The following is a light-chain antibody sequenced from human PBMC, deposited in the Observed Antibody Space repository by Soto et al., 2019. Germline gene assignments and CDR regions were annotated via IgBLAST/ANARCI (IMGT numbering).Light chain of an antibody. CDR1: SADLGTYNL. J-gene: IGLJ2*01. V-gene: IGLV2-23*01. CDR2: EGS. CDR3: CSYSGRGTTWVV. Sequence: QAVVTQPASVSGSPGQSITVSCTGTSADLGTYNLVSWFQQHPGKAPKLVIFEGSKRPSGVSHRFSGSKSGTTASLTISGLQAEDEADYYCCSYSGRGTTWVVFGGGTKLTVL.